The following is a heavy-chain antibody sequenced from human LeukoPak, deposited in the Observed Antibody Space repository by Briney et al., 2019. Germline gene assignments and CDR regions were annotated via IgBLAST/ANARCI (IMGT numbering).Heavy chain of an antibody. V-gene: IGHV3-33*01. Sequence: PGGSLRLSCAASGFTFSSYGMHWVRQAPGKGLEWVAVIWYDGSNKYCADSVKGRSTISRDNSKNTLYLQMNSLRAEDTAVYYCARVHSQYYYYYGMDVWGQGTTVTVSS. CDR3: ARVHSQYYYYYGMDV. D-gene: IGHD5-18*01. CDR1: GFTFSSYG. J-gene: IGHJ6*02. CDR2: IWYDGSNK.